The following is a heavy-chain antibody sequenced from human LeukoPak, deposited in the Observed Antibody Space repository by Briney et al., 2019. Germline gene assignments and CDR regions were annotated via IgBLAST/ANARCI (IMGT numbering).Heavy chain of an antibody. D-gene: IGHD1-26*01. CDR2: IEQDGNEK. Sequence: PGGSLRLSCAASGFTFSNYWMSWVRQAPGKGLEWVANIEQDGNEKYYVDSVKGRFTISRDNANNSVYLQMNSLRAEDTALYYCARISGSSKKYSQHWGQGTLATVSS. J-gene: IGHJ1*01. V-gene: IGHV3-7*01. CDR1: GFTFSNYW. CDR3: ARISGSSKKYSQH.